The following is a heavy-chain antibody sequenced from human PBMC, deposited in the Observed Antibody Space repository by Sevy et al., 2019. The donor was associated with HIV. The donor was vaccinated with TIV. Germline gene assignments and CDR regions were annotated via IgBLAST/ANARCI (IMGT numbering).Heavy chain of an antibody. D-gene: IGHD2-15*01. Sequence: GGSLRLSCAASEFTFSSYAMSWVRQAPGKGLEWVSSISGSGRYTYYADSVEGRFTISRDNSKNTLYVQMNSLRAEDTAVYCCAKGFCSGGTCPRDYYYYGMDVWGQGTTVLVSS. CDR1: EFTFSSYA. J-gene: IGHJ6*02. CDR2: ISGSGRYT. CDR3: AKGFCSGGTCPRDYYYYGMDV. V-gene: IGHV3-23*01.